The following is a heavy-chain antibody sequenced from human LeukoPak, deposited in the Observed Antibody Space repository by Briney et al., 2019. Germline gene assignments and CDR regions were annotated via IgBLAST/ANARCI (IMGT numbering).Heavy chain of an antibody. CDR3: AKGRGFRVWDPWDN. J-gene: IGHJ4*02. V-gene: IGHV3-23*01. CDR1: GFTFSSYP. CDR2: IGTSGRYI. Sequence: GGSLRLSCAASGFTFSSYPLNWVRQAPGKGLEWVSSIGTSGRYIYYADSVKGRFTISRDNSKNTLFLEMNSLRVEDTAVYYCAKGRGFRVWDPWDNWGQGTLITVSS. D-gene: IGHD3-16*01.